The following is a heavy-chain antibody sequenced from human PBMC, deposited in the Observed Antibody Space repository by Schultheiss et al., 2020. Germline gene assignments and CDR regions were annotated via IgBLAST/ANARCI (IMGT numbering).Heavy chain of an antibody. CDR1: GFTFSNYA. D-gene: IGHD3-10*01. V-gene: IGHV3-23*01. Sequence: GGSLRLSCAASGFTFSNYAMAWVRQAPGKGLEWVSGISGSGFTTYYAGSVKGRFTISRDNSKNTLYLQMNSLRAEDTAVYYCAKGSGRTLKDWFDPWGQGTLVTVSS. CDR3: AKGSGRTLKDWFDP. CDR2: ISGSGFTT. J-gene: IGHJ5*02.